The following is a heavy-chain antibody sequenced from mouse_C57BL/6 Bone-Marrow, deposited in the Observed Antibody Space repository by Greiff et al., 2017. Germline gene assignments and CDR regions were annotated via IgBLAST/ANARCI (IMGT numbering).Heavy chain of an antibody. CDR2: IYPSDSET. CDR1: GYTFTSYW. V-gene: IGHV1-61*01. D-gene: IGHD2-1*01. Sequence: QVQLQQPGAELVMPGASVKLSCKASGYTFTSYWMDWVKQRPGQGLEWIGNIYPSDSETHYNQKFKDKATLTVDKSSSTAYMQLSSLTSEDSAVYYCARSRYGNIFAYWGQGTLVTVSA. CDR3: ARSRYGNIFAY. J-gene: IGHJ3*01.